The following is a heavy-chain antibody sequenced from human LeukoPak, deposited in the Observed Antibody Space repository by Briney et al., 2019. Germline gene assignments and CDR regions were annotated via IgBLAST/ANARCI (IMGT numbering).Heavy chain of an antibody. J-gene: IGHJ4*02. D-gene: IGHD1-26*01. V-gene: IGHV3-11*01. CDR2: ISSSGSTI. Sequence: PGGSLRLSCAASGFRFSDYYMCWIRLAPGKGREWASYISSSGSTIYYADSVKGRFTISRDNAKNSLYLQMNSLRAEDTAVYYCARYSGSYYGNYFDYWGQGTLVTVSS. CDR1: GFRFSDYY. CDR3: ARYSGSYYGNYFDY.